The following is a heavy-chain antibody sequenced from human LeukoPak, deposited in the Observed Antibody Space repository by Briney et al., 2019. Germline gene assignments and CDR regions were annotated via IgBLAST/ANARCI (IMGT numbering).Heavy chain of an antibody. CDR1: GFTFDDYA. V-gene: IGHV3-9*01. J-gene: IGHJ6*02. D-gene: IGHD5-18*01. CDR3: ARDIMDTAMVSLYYYYGMDV. CDR2: ISWNSGSI. Sequence: GGSLRLSCAASGFTFDDYAMHWVRQAPGKGLEWVSGISWNSGSIGYADSVKGRFTISRDNAKNSLYLQMNSLRAEDTAVYYCARDIMDTAMVSLYYYYGMDVWGQGTTVTVSS.